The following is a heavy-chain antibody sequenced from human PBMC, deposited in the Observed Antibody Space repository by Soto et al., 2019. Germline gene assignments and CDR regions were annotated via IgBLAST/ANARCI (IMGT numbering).Heavy chain of an antibody. CDR3: AILEYSSSGYYYYGMDV. V-gene: IGHV5-10-1*03. CDR1: GYSFTSYW. D-gene: IGHD6-6*01. J-gene: IGHJ6*02. Sequence: EVQLVQSGAEVKKPGESLRISCKGSGYSFTSYWISWVRQMPGKGLEWMGRIDPSDSYTNYSPSFQGHVTISADKSISTAYLQWSSLKASDTAMYYCAILEYSSSGYYYYGMDVWGQGTTVTVSS. CDR2: IDPSDSYT.